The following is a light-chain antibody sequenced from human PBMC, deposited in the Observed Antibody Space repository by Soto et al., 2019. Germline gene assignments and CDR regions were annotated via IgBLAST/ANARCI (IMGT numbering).Light chain of an antibody. CDR1: SSDVGSYNR. J-gene: IGLJ1*01. CDR2: EVS. CDR3: RSYTSSSTLYV. Sequence: QSALTQPPSVSGSPGQSVTISCTGTSSDVGSYNRVSWYQQPPGTAPKLMIYEVSNRPSGVPDRFSGSKSGNTASLTISGLQAEDEADYYCRSYTSSSTLYVFGTGTKVTDL. V-gene: IGLV2-18*02.